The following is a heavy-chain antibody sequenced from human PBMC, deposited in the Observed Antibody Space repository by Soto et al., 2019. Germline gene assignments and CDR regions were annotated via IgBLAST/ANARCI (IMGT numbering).Heavy chain of an antibody. CDR3: AREYSSYGPFDY. CDR1: GFTFSSYA. J-gene: IGHJ4*02. Sequence: GGSLRLSCAASGFTFSSYAMSWVRQAPGKGLEWVSAISGSGGSTYYADSVKGRFTISRDNAKNSLYLQMNSLRAEDTAVYYCAREYSSYGPFDYWGQGTLVTVSS. D-gene: IGHD5-18*01. CDR2: ISGSGGST. V-gene: IGHV3-23*01.